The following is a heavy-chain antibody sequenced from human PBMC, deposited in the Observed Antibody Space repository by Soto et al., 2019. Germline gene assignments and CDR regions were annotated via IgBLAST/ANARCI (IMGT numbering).Heavy chain of an antibody. CDR2: IYYSGIT. CDR3: ARGGGVYYFDY. CDR1: GGSISRYY. Sequence: QVQLQESGPGLVKPSETLSLTCTVSGGSISRYYWSWIRQPPGKGLEWIGYIYYSGITDYNPSLTTPVTKSVDTPNSQFSRTLASVTAADSAVYYCARGGGVYYFDYSGQGTLVTVSS. V-gene: IGHV4-59*12. J-gene: IGHJ4*02. D-gene: IGHD2-8*02.